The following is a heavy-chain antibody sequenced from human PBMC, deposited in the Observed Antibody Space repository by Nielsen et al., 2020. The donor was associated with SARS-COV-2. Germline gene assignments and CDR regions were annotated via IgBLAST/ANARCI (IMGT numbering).Heavy chain of an antibody. CDR3: ARGGVAAHDY. D-gene: IGHD3-10*01. J-gene: IGHJ4*02. V-gene: IGHV3-21*01. CDR1: GFTFSSYS. CDR2: ISSSSSYI. Sequence: GESLKISCAASGFTFSSYSMNWVRQAPGKGLEWVSSISSSSSYIYYADSVKGRFTISRDNAKNSLYLQMNSLRAEDTAVYYCARGGVAAHDYWGQGTLVTVSS.